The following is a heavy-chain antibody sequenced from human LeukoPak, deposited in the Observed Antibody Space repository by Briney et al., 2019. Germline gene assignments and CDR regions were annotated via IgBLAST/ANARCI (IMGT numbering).Heavy chain of an antibody. J-gene: IGHJ4*02. CDR3: AKDRYYYDSSLFDY. CDR1: GFTFDDYA. CDR2: ISWNSGSI. D-gene: IGHD3-22*01. V-gene: IGHV3-9*03. Sequence: PGRSLRLSCAASGFTFDDYAMHWVRQAPGKGLEWVSGISWNSGSIGYADSVKGRFTISRDNAKNSLYPQMNSLRAEDMALYYCAKDRYYYDSSLFDYWGQGTLVTVSS.